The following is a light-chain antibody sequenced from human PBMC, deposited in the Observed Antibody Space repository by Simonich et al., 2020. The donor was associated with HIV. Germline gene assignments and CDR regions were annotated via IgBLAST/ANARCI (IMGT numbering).Light chain of an antibody. Sequence: DIVMTQSPDSLAVSLGERATINCKSSQSGLYSSNNQNYLAWYQHKPGQPPKLLIYWASTRESGVPDRFSGSGSGTDFTLTISSLQAEDVAVYYCQQYYSTPLTFGGGTKVEIK. J-gene: IGKJ4*01. CDR1: QSGLYSSNNQNY. V-gene: IGKV4-1*01. CDR3: QQYYSTPLT. CDR2: WAS.